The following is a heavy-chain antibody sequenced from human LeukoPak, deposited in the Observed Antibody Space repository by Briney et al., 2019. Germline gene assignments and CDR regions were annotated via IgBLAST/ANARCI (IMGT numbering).Heavy chain of an antibody. V-gene: IGHV4-39*01. J-gene: IGHJ4*02. CDR1: GASFSSYY. CDR3: ARTADYYDSSGSNYFDY. CDR2: IYHSGST. D-gene: IGHD3-22*01. Sequence: SETLSLTCTVSGASFSSYYWSWLRQPPGKGLEWIGSIYHSGSTYYNPSLKSRVTISVDTSKDQFSLRLSSVTAADTAVYYCARTADYYDSSGSNYFDYWGQGTLVTVSS.